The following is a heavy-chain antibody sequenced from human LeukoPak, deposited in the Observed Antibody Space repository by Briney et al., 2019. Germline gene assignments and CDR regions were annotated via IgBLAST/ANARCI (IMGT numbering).Heavy chain of an antibody. D-gene: IGHD6-13*01. J-gene: IGHJ4*02. CDR2: INASGGST. CDR3: AREGQQLVRPFDY. CDR1: GYTFTSYY. V-gene: IGHV1-46*01. Sequence: GASVKVSCKSSGYTFTSYYMHWVRQAPGQGLEWMGIINASGGSTSYAQKFQGRVSMTRDTSTSTVYMELSSLRSEDTAVYYCAREGQQLVRPFDYWGQGTLVTVSS.